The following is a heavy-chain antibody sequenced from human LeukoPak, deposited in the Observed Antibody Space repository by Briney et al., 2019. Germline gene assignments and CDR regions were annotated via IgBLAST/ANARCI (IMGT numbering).Heavy chain of an antibody. CDR2: INPSGGST. D-gene: IGHD5-18*01. Sequence: ASVKVSCKASGYTFTSYYMHWARQAPGQGLEWMGIINPSGGSTSYAQKFQGRVTMTRDTSTSTVYMELSSLRSEDTAVYYCARDMLDTAMPYWGQGTLVTVSS. CDR1: GYTFTSYY. V-gene: IGHV1-46*01. J-gene: IGHJ4*02. CDR3: ARDMLDTAMPY.